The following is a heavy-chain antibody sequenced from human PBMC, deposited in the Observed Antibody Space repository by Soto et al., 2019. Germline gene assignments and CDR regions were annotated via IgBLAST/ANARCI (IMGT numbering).Heavy chain of an antibody. Sequence: EVQLVESGGGLVKPGGSLRLSCAASGFTFSSYSMNWVRQAPGKGLEWVSSISSSSSYIYYADSVKGRLSISRDNVKNSLYLQMNSLRAEDTAVYYCAIGPSTTYSSSWYHYAFDIWGQGTMDTVSS. J-gene: IGHJ3*02. V-gene: IGHV3-21*01. CDR3: AIGPSTTYSSSWYHYAFDI. CDR1: GFTFSSYS. D-gene: IGHD6-13*01. CDR2: ISSSSSYI.